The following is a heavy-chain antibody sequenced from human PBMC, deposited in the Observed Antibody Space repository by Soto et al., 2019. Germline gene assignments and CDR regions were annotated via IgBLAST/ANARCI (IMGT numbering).Heavy chain of an antibody. D-gene: IGHD1-26*01. J-gene: IGHJ4*02. CDR3: ARDDSGFSGSHYIDYFNY. CDR1: GNTVPNYA. V-gene: IGHV1-3*01. Sequence: QVQLVQSGAELKKPGASVKVSCKASGNTVPNYAIHWVRQAPGQRLEWMGWINGGNGNTYYSEHFQGRVTITRDTSAGPVYMQLSSLTSEDTAVYYCARDDSGFSGSHYIDYFNYWGQGALVTVSS. CDR2: INGGNGNT.